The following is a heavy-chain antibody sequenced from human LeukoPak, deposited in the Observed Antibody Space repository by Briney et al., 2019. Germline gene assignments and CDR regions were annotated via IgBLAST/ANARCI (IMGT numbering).Heavy chain of an antibody. D-gene: IGHD1-26*01. CDR3: AKASTFSGSPVDY. CDR1: GFTFSSYA. J-gene: IGHJ4*02. V-gene: IGHV3-23*01. CDR2: ISGSGGST. Sequence: GGSLRLSCAASGFTFSSYAMSWVRHPPGKGLEWFSTISGSGGSTYYADSVKGRFTISRDNSKNTLSLQMNSLRADDTAVYYCAKASTFSGSPVDYWGQGTLVTVSS.